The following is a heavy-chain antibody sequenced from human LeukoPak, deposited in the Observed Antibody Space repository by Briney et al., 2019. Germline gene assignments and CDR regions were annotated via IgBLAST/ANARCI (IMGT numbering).Heavy chain of an antibody. CDR1: GFTFSSYG. D-gene: IGHD3-10*02. CDR2: ISTSSSYI. Sequence: GWSLRLSCAASGFTFSSYGINWVRQAPGKGLEWVSSISTSSSYIYYADSVKGRFTISRDNAKNSLYLQMNSLRAEDTAVYYCAELGITMIGGVWGKGTTVTISS. V-gene: IGHV3-21*01. CDR3: AELGITMIGGV. J-gene: IGHJ6*04.